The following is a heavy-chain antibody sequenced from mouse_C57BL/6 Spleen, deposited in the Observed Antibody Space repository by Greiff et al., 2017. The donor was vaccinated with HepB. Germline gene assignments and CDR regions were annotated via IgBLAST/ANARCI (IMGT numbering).Heavy chain of an antibody. CDR3: ARKDYDYDGVYYYAMDY. D-gene: IGHD2-4*01. CDR2: INPNNGGT. V-gene: IGHV1-18*01. CDR1: GYTFTDYN. J-gene: IGHJ4*01. Sequence: VQLQQSGPELVKPGASVKIPCKASGYTFTDYNMDWVKQSHGKSLEWIGDINPNNGGTIYNQKFKGKATLTVDKSSSTAYMELRSLTSEDTAVYYCARKDYDYDGVYYYAMDYWGQGTSVTVSS.